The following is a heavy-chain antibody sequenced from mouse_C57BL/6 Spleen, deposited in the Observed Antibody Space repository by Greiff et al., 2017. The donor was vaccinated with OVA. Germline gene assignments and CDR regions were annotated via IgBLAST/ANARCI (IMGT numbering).Heavy chain of an antibody. CDR3: ARDDYDNYYAMDY. Sequence: VQLQQSGPELVKPGASVKISCKASGYAFSSSWMNWVKQRPGKGLEWIGRIYPGDGDTNYNGKFKGKATLTADKSSSTAYMQLSSLTSEDSAVYFCARDDYDNYYAMDYWGQGTSVTVSS. CDR2: IYPGDGDT. J-gene: IGHJ4*01. D-gene: IGHD2-4*01. CDR1: GYAFSSSW. V-gene: IGHV1-82*01.